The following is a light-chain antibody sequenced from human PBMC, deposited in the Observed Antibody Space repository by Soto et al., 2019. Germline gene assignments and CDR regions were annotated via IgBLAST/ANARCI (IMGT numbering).Light chain of an antibody. Sequence: DIQMTQSPSSLSASVGDRVTITCRASQGISNYLAWYQQKPGKIPKLLIYAASTLQSGVPSRFSGSGSGTDFTLTISILQPEDVATYYCQKYNSAPRLTFGPGTKVDIK. J-gene: IGKJ3*01. V-gene: IGKV1-27*01. CDR3: QKYNSAPRLT. CDR1: QGISNY. CDR2: AAS.